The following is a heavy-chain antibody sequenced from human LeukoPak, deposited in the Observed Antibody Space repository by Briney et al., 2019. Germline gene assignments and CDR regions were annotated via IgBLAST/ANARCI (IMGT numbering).Heavy chain of an antibody. J-gene: IGHJ6*02. V-gene: IGHV1-2*02. CDR1: GYSFTGYF. Sequence: ASVKVSCKTSGYSFTGYFMHWVRQAPGQGLEWMGWINPNSGDTKYAQRFQGRVTMTRDTSINTAYMELRRLTSDDTAVYYCARVPSMTRGVVNYGMDVWGQGTTVTVSS. CDR2: INPNSGDT. D-gene: IGHD3-10*01. CDR3: ARVPSMTRGVVNYGMDV.